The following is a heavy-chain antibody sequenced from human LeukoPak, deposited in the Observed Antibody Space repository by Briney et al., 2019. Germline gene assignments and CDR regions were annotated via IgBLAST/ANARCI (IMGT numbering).Heavy chain of an antibody. CDR2: IYYSGST. CDR3: ARQAPLASNFGYIKGFDF. Sequence: SETLSLTCTVSGDSISSSSYYWAWIRQPPGKGLEWIGTIYYSGSTYYSPSLKSRVTISVDTSKNQISLKLSSVTAADTAVYYCARQAPLASNFGYIKGFDFWGQGTLVTVSS. V-gene: IGHV4-39*01. J-gene: IGHJ4*02. D-gene: IGHD3-22*01. CDR1: GDSISSSSYY.